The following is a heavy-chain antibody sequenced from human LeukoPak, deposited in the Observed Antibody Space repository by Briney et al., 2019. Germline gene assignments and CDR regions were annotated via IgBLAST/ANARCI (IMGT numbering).Heavy chain of an antibody. V-gene: IGHV4-34*01. Sequence: SETLSLTCAVHGGSFSGYYWSWIRQPPGKGLEWIGEINHSGSTNYNPSLKSRVTISVDTSKNQFSLKLSSVTAADTAVYYCARDRFLEWLGFDYWGQGTLVTVSS. CDR3: ARDRFLEWLGFDY. J-gene: IGHJ4*02. CDR2: INHSGST. CDR1: GGSFSGYY. D-gene: IGHD3-3*01.